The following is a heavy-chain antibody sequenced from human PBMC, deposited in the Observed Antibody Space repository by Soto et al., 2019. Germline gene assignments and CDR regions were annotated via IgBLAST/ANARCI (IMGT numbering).Heavy chain of an antibody. D-gene: IGHD6-19*01. Sequence: GGSLRLSCAASGFSFSSYPMHWVRQAPGKGLEYVSAISSNGGSTYYADSVKGRFTISRDSSKNTVSLEMTSLRAEDTAVYYCAKGGRQWLVTSDFNYWGQGALVTVSS. CDR2: ISSNGGST. CDR1: GFSFSSYP. J-gene: IGHJ4*02. CDR3: AKGGRQWLVTSDFNY. V-gene: IGHV3-64*02.